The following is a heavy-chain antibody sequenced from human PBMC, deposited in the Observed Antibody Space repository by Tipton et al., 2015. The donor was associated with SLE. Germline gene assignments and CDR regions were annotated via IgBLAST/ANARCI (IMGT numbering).Heavy chain of an antibody. V-gene: IGHV3-23*01. D-gene: IGHD3-16*01. CDR1: GFTFRNYG. Sequence: SLRLSCAASGFTFRNYGMTWVRQAPGKGLEWVSSISGSGDDTSYADSVKGRFIISRDNSRDTLYLQMNSLSAEDTAVYYCAKDSGGGEYWGQGTLVTVSS. CDR2: ISGSGDDT. CDR3: AKDSGGGEY. J-gene: IGHJ4*02.